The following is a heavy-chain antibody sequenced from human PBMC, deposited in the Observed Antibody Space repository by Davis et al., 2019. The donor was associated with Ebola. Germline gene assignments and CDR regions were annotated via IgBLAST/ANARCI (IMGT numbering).Heavy chain of an antibody. J-gene: IGHJ4*02. CDR2: ISYDGSNK. CDR1: GFTFSSYG. D-gene: IGHD3-22*01. V-gene: IGHV3-30*03. CDR3: ASLPEYYYDSSGYLFDY. Sequence: GESLKISCAASGFTFSSYGMHWVRQAPGKGLEWVAVISYDGSNKYYADSVKGRFTISRDNSKNTLYLQMNSLRAEDTAVYYCASLPEYYYDSSGYLFDYWGQGTLVTVSS.